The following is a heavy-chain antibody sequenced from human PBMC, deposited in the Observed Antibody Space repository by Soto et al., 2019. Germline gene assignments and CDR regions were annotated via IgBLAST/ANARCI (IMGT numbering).Heavy chain of an antibody. CDR3: ASAAYALWSGYPGWRDT. CDR1: GFTFSSYG. D-gene: IGHD3-3*01. V-gene: IGHV3-33*01. J-gene: IGHJ5*02. Sequence: PGGSLRLSCAASGFTFSSYGMHWVRQAPGKGLEWVAVIWYDGSNKYYADSVKGRFTISRDNSKNTLYLQMNSLRAEDTAVYYCASAAYALWSGYPGWRDTWGQGTLVTVSS. CDR2: IWYDGSNK.